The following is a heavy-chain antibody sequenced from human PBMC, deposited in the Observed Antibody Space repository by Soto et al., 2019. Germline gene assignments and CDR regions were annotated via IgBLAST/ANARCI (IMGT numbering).Heavy chain of an antibody. D-gene: IGHD3-9*01. J-gene: IGHJ6*02. V-gene: IGHV4-4*07. CDR2: IYTSGST. CDR1: GGSIGSYY. CDR3: AREPLYYDILTGEYYYYYGMDV. Sequence: SETLSLTCTVSGGSIGSYYWSWIRQPAGKGLEWIGRIYTSGSTNYNPSLKSRVTMSVDTSKNQFSLKLSSVTAADTAVYYCAREPLYYDILTGEYYYYYGMDVWGQGTTVTVSS.